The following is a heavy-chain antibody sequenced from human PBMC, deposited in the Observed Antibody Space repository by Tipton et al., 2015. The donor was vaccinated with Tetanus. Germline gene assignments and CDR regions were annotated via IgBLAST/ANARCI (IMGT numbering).Heavy chain of an antibody. Sequence: GLVKPSETLSLTCTVSGGSISSYYWSWIRQSPGRGLEWIGYVYFSGSTKYNPSHARRVTISVDTSNNQISLNLNSVTAADTAVYYCVRHSGWFNFYRGIDVWGQGTTVTVSS. D-gene: IGHD6-13*01. CDR1: GGSISSYY. CDR2: VYFSGST. V-gene: IGHV4-59*08. CDR3: VRHSGWFNFYRGIDV. J-gene: IGHJ6*02.